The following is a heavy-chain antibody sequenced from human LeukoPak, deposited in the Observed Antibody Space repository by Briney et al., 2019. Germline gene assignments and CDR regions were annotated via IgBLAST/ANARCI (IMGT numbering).Heavy chain of an antibody. Sequence: SGPTLFKPPPPLTLTFTFSGFSLSTRGVGVGCIRQPPGKALEWLALIYWDDDKRYSPSLKSRLTITNDHSKNQVVLTMTNMDPVDKATYYCAHSGDRDSYGSGARKFDYWGQGTLVSVSS. D-gene: IGHD3-10*01. CDR1: GFSLSTRGVG. V-gene: IGHV2-5*02. J-gene: IGHJ4*02. CDR2: IYWDDDK. CDR3: AHSGDRDSYGSGARKFDY.